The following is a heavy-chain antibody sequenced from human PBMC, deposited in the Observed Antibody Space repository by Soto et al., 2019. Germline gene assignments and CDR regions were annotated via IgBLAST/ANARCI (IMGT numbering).Heavy chain of an antibody. V-gene: IGHV3-23*01. CDR3: AKDRDYPRDYFHY. CDR2: VSPNGQGI. CDR1: GFTLGRYG. J-gene: IGHJ4*02. Sequence: GGSLRLSCAASGFTLGRYGMSWVRQAPGKGLEWVSAVSPNGQGIYYADSVRGRFTISRDFSKNTVFLHMDSLRAEDTAVYYCAKDRDYPRDYFHYWGQGTLVTSPQ. D-gene: IGHD3-10*01.